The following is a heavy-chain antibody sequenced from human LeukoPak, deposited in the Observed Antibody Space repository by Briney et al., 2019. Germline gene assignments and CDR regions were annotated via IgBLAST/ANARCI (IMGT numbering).Heavy chain of an antibody. V-gene: IGHV3-23*01. J-gene: IGHJ4*02. CDR2: ISGSGGGT. Sequence: HPGGSLRLSCAASGFTFSNYAMSWVRRAPGKGLEWVSGISGSGGGTYYADSVKGRLTISRDNSKNTLYLQMNSLRAEDTAVYYCAKIAYSSGWQYDYWGQGTLVTVSS. D-gene: IGHD6-25*01. CDR1: GFTFSNYA. CDR3: AKIAYSSGWQYDY.